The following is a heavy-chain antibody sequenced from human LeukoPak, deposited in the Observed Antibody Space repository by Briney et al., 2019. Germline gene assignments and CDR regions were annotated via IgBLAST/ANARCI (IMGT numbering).Heavy chain of an antibody. V-gene: IGHV3-30*03. Sequence: GRSLRLSCAASGFTFRNYGMHWVRQAPGKGLEWVAVTSYDGSNKYYADSVKGRFTISRDNSKNTLYLQMNSLRSEDTAVYYCARDATGDGDLESWGQGTLVTVSP. CDR3: ARDATGDGDLES. D-gene: IGHD4-17*01. CDR2: TSYDGSNK. J-gene: IGHJ5*02. CDR1: GFTFRNYG.